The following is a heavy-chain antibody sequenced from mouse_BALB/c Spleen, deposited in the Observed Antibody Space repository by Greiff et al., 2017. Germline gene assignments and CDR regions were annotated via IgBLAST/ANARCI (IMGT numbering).Heavy chain of an antibody. V-gene: IGHV5-17*02. CDR1: GFTFSSFG. D-gene: IGHD1-1*01. CDR3: ARSDYGSSYGYYAMDY. J-gene: IGHJ4*01. CDR2: ISSGSSTI. Sequence: EVQRVESGGGLVQPGGSRKLSCAASGFTFSSFGMHWVRQAPEKGLEWVAYISSGSSTIYYADTVKGRFTISRDNPKNTLFLQMTSLRSEDTAMYYCARSDYGSSYGYYAMDYWGQGTSVTVSS.